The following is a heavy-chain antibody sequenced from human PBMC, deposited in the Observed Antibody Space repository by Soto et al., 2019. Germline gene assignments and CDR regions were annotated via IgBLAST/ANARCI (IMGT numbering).Heavy chain of an antibody. CDR1: EASFTNAW. V-gene: IGHV3-15*01. CDR2: IKTRIDSATT. J-gene: IGHJ4*02. Sequence: EVQLVESGGGLVKPGESLRLSCEASEASFTNAWMNWVRQAPGKGLEWVGRIKTRIDSATTDYAAPVKGRFTISRDDSKNTLYLQMDSLKTEDTAVYYCTTEDPSWLRGVEYWGQGTLVTVSS. CDR3: TTEDPSWLRGVEY. D-gene: IGHD5-12*01.